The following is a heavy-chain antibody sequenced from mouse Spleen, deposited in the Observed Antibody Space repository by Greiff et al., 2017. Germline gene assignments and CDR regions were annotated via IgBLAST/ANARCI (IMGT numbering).Heavy chain of an antibody. CDR1: GFNIKDYY. CDR3: ASLRYDPYYYAMDY. V-gene: IGHV14-2*01. J-gene: IGHJ4*01. CDR2: IDPEDGET. D-gene: IGHD2-14*01. Sequence: DVKLQESGAELVKPGASVKLSCTASGFNIKDYYMHWVKQRTEQGLEWIGRIDPEDGETKYAPKFQGKATITADTSSNTAYLQLSSLTSEDTAVYYCASLRYDPYYYAMDYWGQGTSVTVSS.